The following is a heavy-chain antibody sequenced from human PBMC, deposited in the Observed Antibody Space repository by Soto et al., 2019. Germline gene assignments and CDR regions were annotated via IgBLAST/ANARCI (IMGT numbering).Heavy chain of an antibody. CDR2: IIPIFGTA. V-gene: IGHV1-69*01. CDR1: GDTFSSYA. D-gene: IGHD3-22*01. J-gene: IGHJ6*02. CDR3: ARDGSGYRSRASPMDV. Sequence: QVQLVQSGAEVKKPGSSVKVSCKASGDTFSSYAISWVRQAPGQGLEWMGGIIPIFGTANYEQKFQGRVTITADESTSTAYMELSSLRSDDTAVYYCARDGSGYRSRASPMDVWGQGPTVTVS.